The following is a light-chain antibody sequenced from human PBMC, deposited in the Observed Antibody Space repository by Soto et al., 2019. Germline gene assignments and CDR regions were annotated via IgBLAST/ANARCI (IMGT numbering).Light chain of an antibody. Sequence: EMWWTQSPATLSQSRLEIAHLPQMDNQSVSNNYLAWYQQKPGQARRLLIYGASNRATGIPDRFSGSGSGTDFTLTIRSLEPEDFAVYYGQQRSNWHPISFAQRTRLEI. CDR3: QQRSNWHPIS. J-gene: IGKJ5*01. CDR2: GAS. CDR1: QSVSNNY. V-gene: IGKV3D-20*02.